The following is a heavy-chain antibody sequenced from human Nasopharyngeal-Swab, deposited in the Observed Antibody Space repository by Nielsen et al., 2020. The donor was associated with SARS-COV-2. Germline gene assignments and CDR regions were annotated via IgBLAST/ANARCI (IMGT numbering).Heavy chain of an antibody. Sequence: WIRQPPGKGLEWAAVISYDGSNKYYADSVKGRFTISRDNSKNTLYLQMNSLRAEDTAVYYCARDLSIAAASIWGQGTLVTVSS. V-gene: IGHV3-30-3*01. CDR3: ARDLSIAAASI. D-gene: IGHD6-13*01. J-gene: IGHJ4*02. CDR2: ISYDGSNK.